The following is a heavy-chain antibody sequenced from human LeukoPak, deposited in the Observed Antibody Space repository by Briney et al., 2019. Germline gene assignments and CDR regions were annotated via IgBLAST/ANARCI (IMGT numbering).Heavy chain of an antibody. CDR1: GDSINSLDL. J-gene: IGHJ4*02. V-gene: IGHV4-4*02. D-gene: IGHD3-22*01. Sequence: SGTLSLTCTVPGDSINSLDLWSWVRQPPGKGLEWIGEMYLSGTTHSNPSVKGRVTISIDKSKNQFFLNLSSVTAADTAVYYCAGLVGRYSSGLYYYYFDYWGQGTLVTVSS. CDR3: AGLVGRYSSGLYYYYFDY. CDR2: MYLSGTT.